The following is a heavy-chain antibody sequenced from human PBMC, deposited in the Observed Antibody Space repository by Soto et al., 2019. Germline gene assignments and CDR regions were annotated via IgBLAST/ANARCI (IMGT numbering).Heavy chain of an antibody. CDR2: IYYSGST. Sequence: QVQLQESGPGLVKPSQTLSLTCTVSGGSISSGDYYWSWIRQPPEKGLEWIGYIYYSGSTYYNPSLKSRVTISVDTSKNQFSLKLSSVTAADTAVYYCARLTPGYSCGWFIDYWGQGTLVTVSS. D-gene: IGHD6-19*01. J-gene: IGHJ4*02. CDR1: GGSISSGDYY. CDR3: ARLTPGYSCGWFIDY. V-gene: IGHV4-30-4*01.